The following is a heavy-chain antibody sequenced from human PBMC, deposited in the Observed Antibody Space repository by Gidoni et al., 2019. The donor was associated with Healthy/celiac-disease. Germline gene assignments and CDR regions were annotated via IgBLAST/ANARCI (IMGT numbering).Heavy chain of an antibody. V-gene: IGHV3-21*01. Sequence: EVQLVESGGGLVKPGGSLRLSCAASGFTFSSYSMNWVRQAPGKGLEWVSSISSSSSYIYYADSVKGRFTISRDNAKNSLYLQMNSLRAEDTAVYYCARDGLVEWLRFDYWGQGTLVTVSS. CDR1: GFTFSSYS. D-gene: IGHD5-12*01. CDR2: ISSSSSYI. CDR3: ARDGLVEWLRFDY. J-gene: IGHJ4*02.